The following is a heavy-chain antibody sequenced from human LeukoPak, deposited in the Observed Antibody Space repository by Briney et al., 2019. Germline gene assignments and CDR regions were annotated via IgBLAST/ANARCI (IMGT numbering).Heavy chain of an antibody. D-gene: IGHD3-22*01. J-gene: IGHJ4*02. CDR3: ARDRRGSRYYYDSSVALHDY. CDR1: GYTFTSYG. Sequence: ASVKVSCKASGYTFTSYGISWVRQAPGQGLEWMGWLSAYNGNTNYAQKLQGRVTMTTDTSTSTAYMELRSLRSDDTAVYYCARDRRGSRYYYDSSVALHDYWGQGTLVTVSS. CDR2: LSAYNGNT. V-gene: IGHV1-18*01.